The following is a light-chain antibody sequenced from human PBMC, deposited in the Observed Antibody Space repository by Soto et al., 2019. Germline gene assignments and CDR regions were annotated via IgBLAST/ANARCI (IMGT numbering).Light chain of an antibody. CDR2: EAS. Sequence: DIQMTQSPSTLSASVGDTDTITCRASQSVSRWLNWYQQKPGKAPRLLIYEASNLESGVPMRFSGSGSGTEFVLTITSLQPADSATYYCQQFNRKVWTFGQGTRVEI. V-gene: IGKV1-5*01. J-gene: IGKJ1*01. CDR3: QQFNRKVWT. CDR1: QSVSRW.